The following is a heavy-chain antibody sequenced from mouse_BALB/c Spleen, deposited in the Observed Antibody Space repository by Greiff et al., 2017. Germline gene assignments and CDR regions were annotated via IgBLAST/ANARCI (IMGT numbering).Heavy chain of an antibody. Sequence: QVQLKQSGPGLVAPSQSLSITCTVSGFSLTSYGVHWVRQPPGKGLEWLGVIWAGGSTNYNSALMSRLSISKDNSKSPVFLKMNSLQTDDTAMYYCARGRDGNEFPYYAMDYWGQGTSVTVSS. CDR3: ARGRDGNEFPYYAMDY. CDR1: GFSLTSYG. V-gene: IGHV2-9*02. D-gene: IGHD2-1*01. J-gene: IGHJ4*01. CDR2: IWAGGST.